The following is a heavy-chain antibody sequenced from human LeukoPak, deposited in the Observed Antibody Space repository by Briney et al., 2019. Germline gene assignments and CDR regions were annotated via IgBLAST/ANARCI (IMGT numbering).Heavy chain of an antibody. CDR2: IYYSGST. CDR1: GGSISSSSYY. V-gene: IGHV4-39*01. Sequence: SETLSLTCTVSGGSISSSSYYWGWIRQPPGKGLEWIGSIYYSGSTYYNPSLKSRVTISVDTSKNQFSLKLSSVTAADTAVYYCARHVGAASHLFDYWGQGTLVTVSS. CDR3: ARHVGAASHLFDY. J-gene: IGHJ4*02. D-gene: IGHD3-10*01.